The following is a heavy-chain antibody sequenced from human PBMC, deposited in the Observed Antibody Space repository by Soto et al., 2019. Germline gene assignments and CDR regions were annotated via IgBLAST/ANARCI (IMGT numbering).Heavy chain of an antibody. V-gene: IGHV4-30-4*01. CDR2: IYYSGST. Sequence: SETLSLTCTVSGCSISSGDYYWSWIRQPPGKGLEWIGHIYYSGSTYYNPYLKSRLTISVDSSKSQFSLKLSSVTAADTAVYYCGKFWLPGGAADANCFDPWGQGTLVTVSS. CDR3: GKFWLPGGAADANCFDP. J-gene: IGHJ5*01. D-gene: IGHD6-13*01. CDR1: GCSISSGDYY.